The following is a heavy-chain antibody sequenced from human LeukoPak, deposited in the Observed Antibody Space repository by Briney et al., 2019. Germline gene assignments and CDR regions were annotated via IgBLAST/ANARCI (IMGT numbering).Heavy chain of an antibody. CDR2: INPSGDST. V-gene: IGHV1-46*01. Sequence: ASVKVSCKASGYTFTSYYMHWVRQAPGQGLEWMGIINPSGDSTSYAQKFQGRVPMTRDTSISTAYMELSRLTSDDTAVYYCARDLGYSRRYYDFSDWGQGTLVTVSS. D-gene: IGHD3-3*01. J-gene: IGHJ4*02. CDR1: GYTFTSYY. CDR3: ARDLGYSRRYYDFSD.